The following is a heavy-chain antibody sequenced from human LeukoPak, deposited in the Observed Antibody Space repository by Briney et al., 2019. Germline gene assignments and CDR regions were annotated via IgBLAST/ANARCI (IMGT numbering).Heavy chain of an antibody. CDR3: ARGNCSGGSCYIDY. V-gene: IGHV3-30*03. J-gene: IGHJ4*02. Sequence: GGSLRLSCAASGFTFSSYGMHWVRQAPGKGLEWVAVISYDGSNKYYADSVEGRFTISRDNSKNTLYLQMNSLRAEDTAVYYCARGNCSGGSCYIDYWGQGTLVTVSS. D-gene: IGHD2-15*01. CDR1: GFTFSSYG. CDR2: ISYDGSNK.